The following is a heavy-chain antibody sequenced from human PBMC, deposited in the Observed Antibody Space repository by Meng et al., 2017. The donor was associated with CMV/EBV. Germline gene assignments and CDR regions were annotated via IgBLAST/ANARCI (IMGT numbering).Heavy chain of an antibody. CDR1: GYTFTGYY. CDR2: INPNSGGT. J-gene: IGHJ6*02. Sequence: ASVKVFCKASGYTFTGYYMHWVRQAPGQGLEWMGWINPNSGGTNYAQKFQGRVTMTRDTSIRTAYMELSRLRSDDTAVYYCARDVADVNHGMDVWGQGTTVTVSS. V-gene: IGHV1-2*02. CDR3: ARDVADVNHGMDV.